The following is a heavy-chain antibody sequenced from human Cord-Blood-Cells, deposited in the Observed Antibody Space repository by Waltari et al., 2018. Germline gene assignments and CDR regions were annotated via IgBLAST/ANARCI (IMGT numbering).Heavy chain of an antibody. CDR3: ARGFAFFDY. CDR2: IYYRGST. V-gene: IGHV4-39*01. J-gene: IGHJ4*02. Sequence: QLQLQESGPGLVKPSETLSLTCTVSGGSISSSSYYWGWIRQPPGKGLEWIGSIYYRGSTYSNPSLKSRVTVSVDTSKNQFSLKLSSVTAADTAVYYCARGFAFFDYWGQGTLVTVSS. D-gene: IGHD2-21*01. CDR1: GGSISSSSYY.